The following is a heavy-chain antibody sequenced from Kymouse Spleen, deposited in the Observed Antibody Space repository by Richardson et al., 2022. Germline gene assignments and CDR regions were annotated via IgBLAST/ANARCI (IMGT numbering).Heavy chain of an antibody. J-gene: IGHJ6*02. CDR2: IGTAGDT. Sequence: EVQLVESGGGLVQPGGSLRLSCAASGFTFSSYDMHWVRQATGKGLEWVSAIGTAGDTYYPGSVKGRFTISRENAKNSLYLQMNSLRAGDTAVYYCARGEITMVRGVIPSYGMDVWGQGTTVTVSS. D-gene: IGHD3-10*01. V-gene: IGHV3-13*01. CDR1: GFTFSSYD. CDR3: ARGEITMVRGVIPSYGMDV.